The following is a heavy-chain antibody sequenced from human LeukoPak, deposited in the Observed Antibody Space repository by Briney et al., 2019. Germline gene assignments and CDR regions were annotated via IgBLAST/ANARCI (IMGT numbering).Heavy chain of an antibody. D-gene: IGHD5-12*01. CDR3: ARIWLTRSYYFDY. V-gene: IGHV2-70*01. CDR2: IDWDDDK. CDR1: GFSLSTSGVC. J-gene: IGHJ4*02. Sequence: SGPTLVNPTQTLTLTCTFSGFSLSTSGVCVSWIRQPPGKALEWLAHIDWDDDKYYITSQKTKLTISKDTTKNQVVLTMTNMDPVDTATYYCARIWLTRSYYFDYGGQGTLVTVSS.